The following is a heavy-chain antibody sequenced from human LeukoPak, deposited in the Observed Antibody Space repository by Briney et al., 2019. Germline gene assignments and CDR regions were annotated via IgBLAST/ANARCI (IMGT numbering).Heavy chain of an antibody. Sequence: GGSLRLSCAASGFTFSSYSMNWVRQAPGEGLEWVSSISSSSSYIYYADSVKGRFTISRDNAKNSLYLQMNSLRAEDTAVYYCAKSGLNRFDYWGQGTLVTVSS. CDR2: ISSSSSYI. V-gene: IGHV3-21*04. CDR1: GFTFSSYS. J-gene: IGHJ4*02. CDR3: AKSGLNRFDY. D-gene: IGHD2-15*01.